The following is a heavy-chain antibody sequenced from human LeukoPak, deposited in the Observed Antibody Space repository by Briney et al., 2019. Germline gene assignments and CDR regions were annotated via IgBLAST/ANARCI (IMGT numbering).Heavy chain of an antibody. D-gene: IGHD3-3*01. CDR2: IYSGGST. J-gene: IGHJ3*01. Sequence: GGSLRLSCAVSGFIFSSNYMSWVRQAPGKGLEWVSVIYSGGSTYYADSVKGRFIISRDNSKNTLYLQMNSLRAEDTAVYYCARGGTITIFGVVNVWGQGTMVTVSS. V-gene: IGHV3-53*01. CDR3: ARGGTITIFGVVNV. CDR1: GFIFSSNY.